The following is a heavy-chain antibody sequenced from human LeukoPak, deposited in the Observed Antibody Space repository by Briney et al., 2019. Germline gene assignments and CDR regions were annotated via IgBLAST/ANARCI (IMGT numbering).Heavy chain of an antibody. Sequence: SETLSLTCTVSGGSISSYYWSWIRQPPGKGLEWIGYIYYSGSTNYNPSLKSRVTISVDTSKNQFSLELSSVTAADTAVYYCARQSIAVAGTAYFQHWGQGTLVTVSS. V-gene: IGHV4-59*08. D-gene: IGHD6-19*01. CDR3: ARQSIAVAGTAYFQH. CDR1: GGSISSYY. J-gene: IGHJ1*01. CDR2: IYYSGST.